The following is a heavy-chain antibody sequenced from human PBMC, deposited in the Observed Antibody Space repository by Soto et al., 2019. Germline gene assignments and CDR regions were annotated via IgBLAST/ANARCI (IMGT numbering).Heavy chain of an antibody. CDR3: AGEQLVGDYSSRYGMDV. J-gene: IGHJ6*02. CDR2: INPNSGGT. D-gene: IGHD6-6*01. CDR1: GYTFTGYY. Sequence: GASVKVSCKASGYTFTGYYMHWVRQAPGQGLEWMGWINPNSGGTNYAQKFQGWVTMTRDTSISTAYMELSRLRSDDTAVYYCAGEQLVGDYSSRYGMDVWGQGTTVTV. V-gene: IGHV1-2*04.